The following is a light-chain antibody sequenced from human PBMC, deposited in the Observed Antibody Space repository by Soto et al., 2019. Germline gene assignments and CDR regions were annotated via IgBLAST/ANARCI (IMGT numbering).Light chain of an antibody. J-gene: IGLJ1*01. V-gene: IGLV2-8*01. Sequence: QSALTQPPSASGSPGQSVTISCTGPSSDVGGYNYVSWYQQHPGKAPKLMIYEVSKRPSGVPDRFSGSKSGNTASLTVSGLQAEDEADYYCSSYAGSNNPYVFGTGTKVTV. CDR2: EVS. CDR1: SSDVGGYNY. CDR3: SSYAGSNNPYV.